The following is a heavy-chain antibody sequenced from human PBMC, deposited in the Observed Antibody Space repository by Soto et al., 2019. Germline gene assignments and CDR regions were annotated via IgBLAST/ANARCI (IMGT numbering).Heavy chain of an antibody. CDR1: FTSYD. Sequence: QVQLMQSGAEVKKPGASVKVSCTFTSYDINWVRQATGQGLEWMGWMNPNSGNTRYAQKFQGRVTMTRNTSNFTAYMELSSLRSEDTAVYYCARGPGSSDWRFSYYYMDVWGQGTTVTVSS. CDR3: ARGPGSSDWRFSYYYMDV. V-gene: IGHV1-8*01. CDR2: MNPNSGNT. J-gene: IGHJ6*02. D-gene: IGHD6-19*01.